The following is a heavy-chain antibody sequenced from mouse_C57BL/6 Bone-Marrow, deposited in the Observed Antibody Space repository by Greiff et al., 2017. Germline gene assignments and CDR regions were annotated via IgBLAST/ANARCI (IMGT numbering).Heavy chain of an antibody. CDR1: GFTFSSYA. CDR3: ARVTTRYFDV. V-gene: IGHV5-4*03. D-gene: IGHD2-12*01. Sequence: EVKVEESGGGLVKPGGSLKLSCAASGFTFSSYAMSWVRQTPEKRLEWVAIISDGGSYTYYPDNVKGRFTISRDNAKNNLYLQMSQLKSEDTAMYYCARVTTRYFDVWGTGTTVTVSS. CDR2: ISDGGSYT. J-gene: IGHJ1*03.